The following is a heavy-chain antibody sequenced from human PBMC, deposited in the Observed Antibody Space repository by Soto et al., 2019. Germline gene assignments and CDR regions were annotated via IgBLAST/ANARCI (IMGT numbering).Heavy chain of an antibody. CDR1: GGSFSSGGYY. CDR3: AREGWLQPVDS. CDR2: IYYSGST. D-gene: IGHD5-12*01. Sequence: QVQLQESGPGLVKPSQTLSLTCTVSGGSFSSGGYYWSWIRQHPGKGLEWIGYIYYSGSTYYNPSLKRRVTISVATSENQFSLKLSSVTAADTAVYYCAREGWLQPVDSWGQGTLVTVSS. V-gene: IGHV4-31*03. J-gene: IGHJ4*02.